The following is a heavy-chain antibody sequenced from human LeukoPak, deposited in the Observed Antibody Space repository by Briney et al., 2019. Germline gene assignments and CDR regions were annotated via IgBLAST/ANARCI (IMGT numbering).Heavy chain of an antibody. Sequence: GASVKVSCKASGGTFSSYAISWVRQAPGQGLEWMGGIIPIFGTANYAQKFQGRVTITRDTSASTAYMELSSLRSEDTAVYYCARANDFWSGYYYGMDVWGQGTTVTVSS. V-gene: IGHV1-69*05. CDR1: GGTFSSYA. J-gene: IGHJ6*02. D-gene: IGHD3-3*01. CDR2: IIPIFGTA. CDR3: ARANDFWSGYYYGMDV.